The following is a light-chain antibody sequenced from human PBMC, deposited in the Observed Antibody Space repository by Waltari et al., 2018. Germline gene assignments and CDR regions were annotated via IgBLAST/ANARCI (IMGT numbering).Light chain of an antibody. CDR1: ALPKQY. V-gene: IGLV3-25*03. CDR2: KDT. Sequence: SYELTQPPSVSVSPGQTATITCSGDALPKQYAFLYQQKPGQAHVLVTYKDTERPSGIPDRFSGSTSGTTVTLTISGVQAEDEADYYCQSADSTSTHVVFGGGTKLTVL. J-gene: IGLJ2*01. CDR3: QSADSTSTHVV.